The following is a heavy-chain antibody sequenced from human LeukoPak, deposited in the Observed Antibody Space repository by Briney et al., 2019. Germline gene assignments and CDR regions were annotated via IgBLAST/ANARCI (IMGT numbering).Heavy chain of an antibody. D-gene: IGHD2-21*02. J-gene: IGHJ4*02. Sequence: GGSLRLSCAASGFTFSSYAMHWVRQAPGKGLEWVAVISYDGSNKYYADSVKGRFTISRDNSKNTLYLQMNSLSAEDTAVYYCARDYCGGDCYGIFDYWGQGTLVTVSS. CDR3: ARDYCGGDCYGIFDY. V-gene: IGHV3-30*04. CDR2: ISYDGSNK. CDR1: GFTFSSYA.